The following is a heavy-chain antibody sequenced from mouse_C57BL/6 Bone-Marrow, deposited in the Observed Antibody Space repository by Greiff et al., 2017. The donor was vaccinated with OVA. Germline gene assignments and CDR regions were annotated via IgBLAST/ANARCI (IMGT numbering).Heavy chain of an antibody. V-gene: IGHV1-53*01. J-gene: IGHJ4*01. CDR1: GYTFTSYW. D-gene: IGHD2-5*01. CDR2: INPSNGGT. CDR3: ARSDSNYGYAMDY. Sequence: VKLQQSGTELVKPGASVKLSCKASGYTFTSYWMHWVKQRPGQGLEWIGNINPSNGGTNYNEKFKSKATLTVDKSSSTAYMQLSSLTSEDSAVYYCARSDSNYGYAMDYWGQGTSVTVSS.